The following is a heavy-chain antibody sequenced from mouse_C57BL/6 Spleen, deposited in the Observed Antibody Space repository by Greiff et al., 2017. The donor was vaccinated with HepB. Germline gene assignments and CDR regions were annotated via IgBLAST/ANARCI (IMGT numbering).Heavy chain of an antibody. CDR1: GFTFSDYG. J-gene: IGHJ1*03. Sequence: EVQLVESGGGLVKPGGSLKLSCAASGFTFSDYGMHWVRQAPEKGLEWVAYISSGSSTIYYADTVKGRFTISRDNAKNTLFLQMTSLRSEDTAMYYCARKSYSKGDWYFDVWGTGTTVTVSS. V-gene: IGHV5-17*01. CDR3: ARKSYSKGDWYFDV. CDR2: ISSGSSTI. D-gene: IGHD2-5*01.